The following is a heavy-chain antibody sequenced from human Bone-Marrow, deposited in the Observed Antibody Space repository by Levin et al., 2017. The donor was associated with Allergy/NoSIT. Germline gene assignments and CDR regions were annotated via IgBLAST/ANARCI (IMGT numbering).Heavy chain of an antibody. J-gene: IGHJ4*02. CDR3: ARDATKVATEFDY. CDR1: GYSFSGYY. CDR2: INPKSGVT. V-gene: IGHV1-2*02. D-gene: IGHD5-12*01. Sequence: ASVKVSCKASGYSFSGYYIHWLRQAPGQGLEWMGWINPKSGVTNYAQKFQGRVTMTGDTSINTGYMDLSRLRSDDTAVYYCARDATKVATEFDYWGQGTLVTISS.